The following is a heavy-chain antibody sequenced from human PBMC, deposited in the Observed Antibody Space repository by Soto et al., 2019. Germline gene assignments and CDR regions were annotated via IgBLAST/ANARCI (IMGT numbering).Heavy chain of an antibody. V-gene: IGHV4-59*03. J-gene: IGHJ3*01. CDR3: ATDSTGYYSDAFDV. D-gene: IGHD3-22*01. CDR1: GAAMSSYY. Sequence: QLQESGPGLVKPSETLSLTCTVSGAAMSSYYWSWVRQSPGKGLEWIGYMYNTGTTDYNPSLKSRVTISVERSKFQFSLKLTSVTAADTAVYYCATDSTGYYSDAFDVWGQGARVIVSS. CDR2: MYNTGTT.